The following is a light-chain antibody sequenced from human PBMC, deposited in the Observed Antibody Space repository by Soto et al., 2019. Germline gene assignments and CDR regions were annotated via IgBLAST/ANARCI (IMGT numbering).Light chain of an antibody. CDR3: SSYARSSSLVV. V-gene: IGLV2-14*01. J-gene: IGLJ3*02. CDR1: SSDIGYYNY. CDR2: EVS. Sequence: QSPLTQPASVSGSPGQWITISCTGTSSDIGYYNYVSWYRQDPGKAPKLILYEVSNRPSGVSNRFSGSKSGNTASLTISGLQAEDEADYYCSSYARSSSLVVFGGGTKVTVL.